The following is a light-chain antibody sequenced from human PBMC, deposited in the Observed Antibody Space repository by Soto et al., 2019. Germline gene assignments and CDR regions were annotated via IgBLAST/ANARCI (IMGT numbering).Light chain of an antibody. CDR3: QSYDSYSVV. CDR1: RGGIASNY. Sequence: NFMLTQPHSVSESPGKTVTISCTGSRGGIASNYLQWYQQRPGGAPTTVIYEDNQRPSGVPDRFSGSIDSSSNSASLTISGLKTEDEADYYCQSYDSYSVVFGGGTKLTVL. V-gene: IGLV6-57*02. CDR2: EDN. J-gene: IGLJ2*01.